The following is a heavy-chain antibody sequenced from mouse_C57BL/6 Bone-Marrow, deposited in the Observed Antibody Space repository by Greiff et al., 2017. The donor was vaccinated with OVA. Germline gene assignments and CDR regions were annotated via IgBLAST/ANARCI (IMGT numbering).Heavy chain of an antibody. D-gene: IGHD1-1*01. Sequence: EVKLVESGGGLVKPGGSLKLSCAASGFTFSDYGMHWVRQAPEKGLEWVAYISRGSSTIYYADTVKGRFTISRDNAKNTLFLQMTSLRSEDTAMYYCARAVEAMDYWGQGTSVTVAS. J-gene: IGHJ4*01. CDR1: GFTFSDYG. V-gene: IGHV5-17*01. CDR2: ISRGSSTI. CDR3: ARAVEAMDY.